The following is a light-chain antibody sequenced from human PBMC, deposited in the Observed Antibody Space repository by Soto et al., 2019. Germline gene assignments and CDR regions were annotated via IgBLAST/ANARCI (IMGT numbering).Light chain of an antibody. CDR2: EVN. CDR3: CSYARSSTLYV. J-gene: IGLJ1*01. CDR1: SSDVGSYNL. V-gene: IGLV2-23*02. Sequence: SVLTQPASVSGSPGQSITISCTGTSSDVGSYNLVSWYQQHPGKAPKLMIYEVNKRPSGVSNRFSGSKSGNTASLTISGLQAEDEADYYCCSYARSSTLYVFGSGTKVTVL.